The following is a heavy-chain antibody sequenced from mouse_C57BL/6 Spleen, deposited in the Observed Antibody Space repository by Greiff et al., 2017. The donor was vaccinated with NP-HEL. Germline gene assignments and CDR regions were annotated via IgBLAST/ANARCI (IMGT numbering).Heavy chain of an antibody. Sequence: EAQLQQSGPELVKPGASVKMSCKASGYTFTDYYMPWVKQSHGKSLEWIGYIYPNNGGNGYNQQFKGKGTLTVDKSSRAAYMELRSLTAEDSAVYYCARSGLRGYFDDWGKGSTLTVSS. CDR3: ARSGLRGYFDD. D-gene: IGHD3-1*01. V-gene: IGHV1-34*01. J-gene: IGHJ2*01. CDR1: GYTFTDYY. CDR2: IYPNNGGN.